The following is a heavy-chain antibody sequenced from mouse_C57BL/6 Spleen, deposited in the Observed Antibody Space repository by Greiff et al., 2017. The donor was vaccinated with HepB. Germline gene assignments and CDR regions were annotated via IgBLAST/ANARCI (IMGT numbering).Heavy chain of an antibody. D-gene: IGHD2-4*01. CDR3: DLYDYDCYYYAMDY. Sequence: VQLQQSRPELVKPGASVKISCKASGYAFSSSWMNWVKQRPGKGLEWIGRIYPGDGDTNYNGKFKGKATLTADKSSSTAYMQLSSLTSEDSAVDFCDLYDYDCYYYAMDYWGQGTSVTVSS. CDR1: GYAFSSSW. CDR2: IYPGDGDT. V-gene: IGHV1-82*01. J-gene: IGHJ4*01.